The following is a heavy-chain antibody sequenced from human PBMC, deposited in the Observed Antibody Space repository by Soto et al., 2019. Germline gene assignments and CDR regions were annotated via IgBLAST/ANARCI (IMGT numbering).Heavy chain of an antibody. CDR1: GGTFSSYA. Sequence: GASVKVSCKASGGTFSSYAISWVRQAPGQGLEWMGGIIPIFGTANYAQKFQGRVTITADESTSTAYMELSSLRSEDTAVYYCARSRAVAGKPLGSYNWFDPWGQGTLVTVSS. J-gene: IGHJ5*02. CDR3: ARSRAVAGKPLGSYNWFDP. D-gene: IGHD6-19*01. V-gene: IGHV1-69*13. CDR2: IIPIFGTA.